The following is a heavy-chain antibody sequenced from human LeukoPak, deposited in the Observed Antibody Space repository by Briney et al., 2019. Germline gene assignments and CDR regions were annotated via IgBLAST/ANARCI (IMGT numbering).Heavy chain of an antibody. Sequence: SVKVSCKASGDTFSSYAISWVRQAPGQGLEWMGGIIPIFGTANYAQKFQGRVTITTDESTSTAYMELSSLRSEGTAVYYCARGTTGTTNLDVWGKGTTVTVSS. J-gene: IGHJ6*04. D-gene: IGHD1-1*01. V-gene: IGHV1-69*05. CDR3: ARGTTGTTNLDV. CDR2: IIPIFGTA. CDR1: GDTFSSYA.